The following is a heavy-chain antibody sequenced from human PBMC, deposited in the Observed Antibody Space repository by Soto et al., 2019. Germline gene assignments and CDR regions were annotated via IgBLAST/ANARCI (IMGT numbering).Heavy chain of an antibody. CDR2: VYYSGST. J-gene: IGHJ4*02. CDR1: GGSVSSSSYY. CDR3: GRLEGLATISYYFDY. V-gene: IGHV4-39*02. Sequence: SETLSLTCTVSGGSVSSSSYYWGWVRQPPGKGLEWIGSVYYSGSTYYNPSLESRVTISVDKSKNHFSLKLMSLSAADTAVYYCGRLEGLATISYYFDYWGQGALVTVSS. D-gene: IGHD3-9*01.